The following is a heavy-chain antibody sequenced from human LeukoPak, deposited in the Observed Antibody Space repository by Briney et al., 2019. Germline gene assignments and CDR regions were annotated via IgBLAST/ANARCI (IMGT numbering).Heavy chain of an antibody. V-gene: IGHV1-2*02. CDR3: SRGRGAAAAYWFDP. CDR2: INPSTGGT. CDR1: GYTFTGYY. Sequence: ASVKVSCETSGYTFTGYYIHWARQAPGQGLEWMGWINPSTGGTSYAQKFQGRVSLTRDTSIATAYMELSGLTCDDTAVYYCSRGRGAAAAYWFDPWGQGTQVTVSS. D-gene: IGHD6-13*01. J-gene: IGHJ5*02.